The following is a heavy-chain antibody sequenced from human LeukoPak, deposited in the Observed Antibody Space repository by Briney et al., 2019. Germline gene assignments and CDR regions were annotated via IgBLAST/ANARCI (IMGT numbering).Heavy chain of an antibody. J-gene: IGHJ4*02. D-gene: IGHD3-22*01. CDR2: ITGSGDST. CDR1: GFTFSSYW. CDR3: ARNYYYESSGPQY. Sequence: GGSLRLSCAASGFTFSSYWMSWVRQAPGKGLEWVSCITGSGDSTYYAGSVKGRFTISRDNSKNTLYLQMNSLRVEDTAIYYCARNYYYESSGPQYWGQGTLVTVSS. V-gene: IGHV3-23*01.